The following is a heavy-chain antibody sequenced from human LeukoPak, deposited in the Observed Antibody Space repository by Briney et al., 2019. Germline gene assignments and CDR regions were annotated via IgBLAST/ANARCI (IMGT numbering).Heavy chain of an antibody. CDR2: INPSGGST. Sequence: ASVKVSCKASKYTFTTYYMHWVRQAPGQGLEWMGIINPSGGSTSYTQKFQGRVTMTRDTSISTAYMELSRLRSDDTAVYYCARAAVAGDYFDYWGQGTLVTVSS. D-gene: IGHD6-19*01. V-gene: IGHV1-46*01. J-gene: IGHJ4*02. CDR3: ARAAVAGDYFDY. CDR1: KYTFTTYY.